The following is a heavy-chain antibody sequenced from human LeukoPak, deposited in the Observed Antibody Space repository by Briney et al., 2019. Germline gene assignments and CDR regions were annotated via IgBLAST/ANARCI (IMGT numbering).Heavy chain of an antibody. CDR1: GFTFRSNG. Sequence: PGGSLRLSCAASGFTFRSNGMHWVRQAPGKGLEWMAVISYDGENKYYADSVKGRFTISRDNSQNTLYLHMTSLRVEDTAVYYCLKSSYSSTWSYLDSWAREPWSPSPQ. CDR2: ISYDGENK. CDR3: LKSSYSSTWSYLDS. D-gene: IGHD6-13*01. V-gene: IGHV3-30*18. J-gene: IGHJ4*02.